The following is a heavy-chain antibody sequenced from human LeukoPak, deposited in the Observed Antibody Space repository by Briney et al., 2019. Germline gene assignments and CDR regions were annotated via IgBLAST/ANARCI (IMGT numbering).Heavy chain of an antibody. Sequence: PGGSLRLSCAASGFTFSSYAINWVRQAPGKGLEWVSAISGDSRTTSYTEAAKGRFTMSRDNSKYTLYLQLNSLRAEDTAVYYCARKLLHYDRDGPSFDYWGQGTLVTVSS. CDR3: ARKLLHYDRDGPSFDY. D-gene: IGHD3-22*01. V-gene: IGHV3-23*01. CDR1: GFTFSSYA. J-gene: IGHJ4*02. CDR2: ISGDSRTT.